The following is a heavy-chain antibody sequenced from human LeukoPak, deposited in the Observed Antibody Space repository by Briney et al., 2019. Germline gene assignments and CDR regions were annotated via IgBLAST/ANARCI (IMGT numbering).Heavy chain of an antibody. V-gene: IGHV3-23*01. CDR3: AKFGSEGKFDY. CDR1: GFTFSSYT. Sequence: GGSLRLSCAASGFTFSSYTMSWVRQAPGKGLEWVSGISGSSFGTYYADSVKGRFTISRDNSKNTLYLQMNSLRAEDTAVYYCAKFGSEGKFDYWGQGTLVTVSS. J-gene: IGHJ4*02. CDR2: ISGSSFGT. D-gene: IGHD1-26*01.